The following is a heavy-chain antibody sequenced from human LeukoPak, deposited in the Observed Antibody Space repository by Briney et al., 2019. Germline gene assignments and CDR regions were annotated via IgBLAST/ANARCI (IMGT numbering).Heavy chain of an antibody. V-gene: IGHV3-30*02. CDR1: GFTFSSYG. CDR3: AKVLLWFGEFSHFDY. CDR2: IRYDGSDK. J-gene: IGHJ4*02. Sequence: GGSLRLSCAASGFTFSSYGMHWVRQAPGKGLEWVAFIRYDGSDKYYADSVKGRFTISRDNSKNTLYLQMNSLRAEDTAVYYCAKVLLWFGEFSHFDYWGQGTLVTVSS. D-gene: IGHD3-10*01.